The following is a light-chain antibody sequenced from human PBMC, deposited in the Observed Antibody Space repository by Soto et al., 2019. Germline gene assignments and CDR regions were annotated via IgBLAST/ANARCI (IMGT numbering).Light chain of an antibody. CDR3: QQRSDWPPLT. CDR1: QSVSNY. V-gene: IGKV3-11*01. Sequence: EIVLTQSPATLSLSPGERATLSCRASQSVSNYLAWYQQTPGQAPRLLIYDASNRATGIPARFSGSGSGTDFTLTISSLEPEDVAVYYCQQRSDWPPLTFGGGTKVEIK. CDR2: DAS. J-gene: IGKJ4*01.